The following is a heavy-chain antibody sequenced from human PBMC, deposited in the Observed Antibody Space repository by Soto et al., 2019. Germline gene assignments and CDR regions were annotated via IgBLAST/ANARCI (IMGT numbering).Heavy chain of an antibody. Sequence: SETLSLTCAVYGGSFSGYYWSWIRQLPGKGLEWIGEINHSGSTNYNPSLKSRVTISVDTSKNQFSLKLSSVTAADTAVYYCARYYYDSSGYSPRAFDCWGKGTLVTVSS. CDR2: INHSGST. CDR3: ARYYYDSSGYSPRAFDC. D-gene: IGHD3-22*01. J-gene: IGHJ4*02. CDR1: GGSFSGYY. V-gene: IGHV4-34*01.